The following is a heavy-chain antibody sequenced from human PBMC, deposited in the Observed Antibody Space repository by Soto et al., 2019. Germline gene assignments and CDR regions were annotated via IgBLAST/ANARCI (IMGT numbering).Heavy chain of an antibody. V-gene: IGHV4-39*01. CDR3: ASGGRGGYEDNWFDP. J-gene: IGHJ5*02. CDR1: GGSISSSSYY. Sequence: PSETLSLTCTVSGGSISSSSYYWGWIRQPPGKGLEWIGSIYYSGSTYYNPSLKSRVTISVDTSKNQFSLKLSSVTAADTAVYYCASGGRGGYEDNWFDPWGQGTLVTVSS. D-gene: IGHD5-12*01. CDR2: IYYSGST.